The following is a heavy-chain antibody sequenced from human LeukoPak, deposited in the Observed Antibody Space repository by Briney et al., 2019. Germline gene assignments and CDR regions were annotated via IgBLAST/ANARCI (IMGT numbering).Heavy chain of an antibody. D-gene: IGHD2-21*01. CDR2: ISYDGSNK. Sequence: GGSLRLSCAASGFTFSSYAMHWVRQAPGKGLEWVAVISYDGSNKYYADSVKGRFTISRDNSKNTLYLQMNSLRAEDTAVCYCARDGWGSEWGQGTLVTVSS. CDR1: GFTFSSYA. CDR3: ARDGWGSE. J-gene: IGHJ4*02. V-gene: IGHV3-30-3*01.